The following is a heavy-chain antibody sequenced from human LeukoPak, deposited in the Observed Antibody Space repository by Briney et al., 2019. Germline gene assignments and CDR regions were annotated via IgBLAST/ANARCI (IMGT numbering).Heavy chain of an antibody. J-gene: IGHJ3*01. CDR2: ISYDGSNK. Sequence: GGSLRLSCAASGFTFSSYAMHWVRQAPGKGLEWVAVISYDGSNKYYADSVKGRFTISRDNSKNTLYRQMNSLRGEDTAVYYCGRGQSRFDSSGYFGFRLWGQGTMVTVSS. CDR3: GRGQSRFDSSGYFGFRL. V-gene: IGHV3-30*04. CDR1: GFTFSSYA. D-gene: IGHD3-22*01.